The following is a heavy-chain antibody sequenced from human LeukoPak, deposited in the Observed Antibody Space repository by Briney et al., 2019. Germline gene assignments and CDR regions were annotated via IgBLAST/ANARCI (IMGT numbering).Heavy chain of an antibody. D-gene: IGHD3-10*01. J-gene: IGHJ5*02. CDR2: ISYSGST. V-gene: IGHV4-39*07. Sequence: SETLSLTCSVSGGPISSSSYYWGWIRQPPGKGLEWIGSISYSGSTYYNPSLKSRVTISVDTSKNQFSLKLSSVTAADTAVCYCAREETAWLSFDPWGQGTLVTVSS. CDR1: GGPISSSSYY. CDR3: AREETAWLSFDP.